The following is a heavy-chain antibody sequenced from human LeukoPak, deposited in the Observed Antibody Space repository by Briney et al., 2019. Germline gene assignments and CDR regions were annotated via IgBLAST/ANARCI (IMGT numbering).Heavy chain of an antibody. J-gene: IGHJ6*02. Sequence: SETLSLTCAVYGGSFSGYYWSWIRQPPGKGLEWIGEINHSGSTNYNPSLKSQVTISVDTSKNQFSLKLSSVTAADTAVYYCARGGWEYGMDVWGQGTTVTVSS. CDR2: INHSGST. D-gene: IGHD1-26*01. CDR3: ARGGWEYGMDV. CDR1: GGSFSGYY. V-gene: IGHV4-34*01.